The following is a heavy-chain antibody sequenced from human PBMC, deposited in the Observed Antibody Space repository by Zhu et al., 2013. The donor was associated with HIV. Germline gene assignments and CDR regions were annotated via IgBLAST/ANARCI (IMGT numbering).Heavy chain of an antibody. J-gene: IGHJ6*02. D-gene: IGHD3-10*01. CDR1: GGTFRNYA. Sequence: QVQLVQSGAEVKKPGSSVRVSCKPSGGTFRNYAITWVRQAPGQGLEWMGGIIATFATVNYAQKFQGRVTITADEFRNTAYMELDSLRSEDTAVYYCARGVINIIDADQNYYGMEHLGQGTTVIVSS. CDR3: ARGVINIIDADQNYYGMEH. V-gene: IGHV1-69*01. CDR2: IIATFATV.